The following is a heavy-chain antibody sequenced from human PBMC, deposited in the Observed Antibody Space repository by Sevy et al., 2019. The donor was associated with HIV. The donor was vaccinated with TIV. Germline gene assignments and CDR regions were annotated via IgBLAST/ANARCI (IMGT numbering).Heavy chain of an antibody. CDR1: GGSISSYY. J-gene: IGHJ3*02. D-gene: IGHD3-16*01. V-gene: IGHV4-59*13. Sequence: SETLSLTCTVSGGSISSYYWSWIRQPPGKGLEWIGYIYYSGSTNYNPSLKSRVTISVDTSKDHFSLKMTSVTTADTAVYYCARDDPVMNAFDIWGQGTMVTVSS. CDR2: IYYSGST. CDR3: ARDDPVMNAFDI.